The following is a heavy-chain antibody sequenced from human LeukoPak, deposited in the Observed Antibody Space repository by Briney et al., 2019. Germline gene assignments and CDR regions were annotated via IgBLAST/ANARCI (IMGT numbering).Heavy chain of an antibody. CDR1: EFTFSNYW. CDR2: IKLDGSEK. Sequence: GGSLRLSCTASEFTFSNYWMNWVRQAPGKGLELVTNIKLDGSEKFYVDSVKGRFTISRDNAKNSLYLQLNSLRAEDTAVYYCATQPTIAAGGVDYWGQGTLVTVSS. J-gene: IGHJ4*02. D-gene: IGHD6-13*01. V-gene: IGHV3-7*05. CDR3: ATQPTIAAGGVDY.